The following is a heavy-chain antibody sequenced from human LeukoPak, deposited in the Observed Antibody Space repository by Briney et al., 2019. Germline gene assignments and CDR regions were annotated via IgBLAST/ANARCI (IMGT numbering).Heavy chain of an antibody. J-gene: IGHJ6*02. D-gene: IGHD6-6*01. CDR3: ARDRPLYGMDV. Sequence: SETLSLTCVVSGGSLSSTNWWSWVRQPPGKGLEWIGEIYHSGSSNFNPSLKGRVTISVDKSKNQFSLKLTSVIAADTAVYYCARDRPLYGMDVWGQGTTVTVSS. V-gene: IGHV4-4*02. CDR1: GGSLSSTNW. CDR2: IYHSGSS.